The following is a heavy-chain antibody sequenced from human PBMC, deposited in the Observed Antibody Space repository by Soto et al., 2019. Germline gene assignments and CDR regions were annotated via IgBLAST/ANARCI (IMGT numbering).Heavy chain of an antibody. CDR2: VYQTGST. CDR3: ARQGPPLTSVAFDI. CDR1: GPPIIDATSP. D-gene: IGHD2-8*01. Sequence: SEILSLTCPITGPPIIDATSPWAWFRQPPGEGLEWIGTVYQTGSTYYNPSLRSRVSISVDTSKNQFSLTLSSVTATDTAVFYCARQGPPLTSVAFDIWVQGTMVT. J-gene: IGHJ3*02. V-gene: IGHV4-39*01.